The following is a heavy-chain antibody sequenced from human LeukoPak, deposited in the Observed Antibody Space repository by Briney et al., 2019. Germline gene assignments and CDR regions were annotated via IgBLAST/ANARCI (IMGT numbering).Heavy chain of an antibody. J-gene: IGHJ4*02. CDR2: INPASSGT. CDR3: ARQLGNYYRAFDY. Sequence: ASVKVSCKASGYTFTGHYIHWVRQAPGQGLEWVGWINPASSGTNFAQKFQGRVTMTWDTSTSTAHMELSSLTPDDAAVFYCARQLGNYYRAFDYWGQGTLVTVPS. V-gene: IGHV1-2*02. CDR1: GYTFTGHY. D-gene: IGHD1-26*01.